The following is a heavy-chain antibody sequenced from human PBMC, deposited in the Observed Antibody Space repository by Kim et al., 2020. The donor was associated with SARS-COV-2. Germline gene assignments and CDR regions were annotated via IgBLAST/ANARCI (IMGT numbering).Heavy chain of an antibody. CDR3: AKGKWYSSPLEYIDY. V-gene: IGHV3-30-3*01. Sequence: GGSLRLSCAASGFTFSSYAMHWVRQAPGKGLEWVAVISYDGGNKYYADSVKGRFTISRDNSKNTLYLQMNSLRAEDTAVYYCAKGKWYSSPLEYIDYWGQGTLVTVSS. D-gene: IGHD6-13*01. CDR1: GFTFSSYA. J-gene: IGHJ4*02. CDR2: ISYDGGNK.